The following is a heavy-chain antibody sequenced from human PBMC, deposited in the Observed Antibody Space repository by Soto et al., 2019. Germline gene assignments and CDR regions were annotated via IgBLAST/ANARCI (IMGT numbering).Heavy chain of an antibody. Sequence: SVKVSCKASGGSFSSYSISWVRQAPGQGLEWMGGIIPIFGTANYAQKFQGRVTITADESTSTAYMELSSLRSEDTAVYYCARGRYSGYDPPSNYGMDVWGQGTTVTVSS. J-gene: IGHJ6*02. V-gene: IGHV1-69*13. CDR3: ARGRYSGYDPPSNYGMDV. D-gene: IGHD5-12*01. CDR1: GGSFSSYS. CDR2: IIPIFGTA.